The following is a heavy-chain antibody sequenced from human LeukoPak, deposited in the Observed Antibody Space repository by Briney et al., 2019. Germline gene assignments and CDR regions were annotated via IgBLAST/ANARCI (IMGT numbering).Heavy chain of an antibody. CDR1: GGSISIYY. J-gene: IGHJ4*01. Sequence: PSETLSLTCIGSGGSISIYYWRWIRQPPGKGLKGIGQIQYSGGTKNNPTLKSRVTTSVDTPKSQFSLKLRAVTAAATAVYYCARTYSRGWYVFVYWG. CDR3: ARTYSRGWYVFVY. V-gene: IGHV4-59*01. D-gene: IGHD6-19*01. CDR2: IQYSGGT.